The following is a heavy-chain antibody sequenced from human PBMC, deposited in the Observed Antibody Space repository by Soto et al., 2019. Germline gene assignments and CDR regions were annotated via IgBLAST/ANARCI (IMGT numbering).Heavy chain of an antibody. CDR3: ARVGDHYSGSGSSRFDY. Sequence: QVQLVESGGGVVQPGRSLRLSCAASGFTFSSYAMHWVRQAPGKGLEWVAVISYDGSNKYYADSVKGRFTISRDNSKNTLYLQMNSLRDEEKAVYYCARVGDHYSGSGSSRFDYWGQGTLVTVSS. V-gene: IGHV3-30-3*01. J-gene: IGHJ4*02. CDR2: ISYDGSNK. CDR1: GFTFSSYA. D-gene: IGHD3-10*01.